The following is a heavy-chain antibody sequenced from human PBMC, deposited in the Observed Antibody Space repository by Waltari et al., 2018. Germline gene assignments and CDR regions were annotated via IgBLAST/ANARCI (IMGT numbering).Heavy chain of an antibody. D-gene: IGHD2-15*01. V-gene: IGHV3-7*01. CDR1: GFTFSSYW. Sequence: EVQLVESGGGLVQPGGSLRLSCAASGFTFSSYWMSWVRQAPWKGLEWVANIKQDGSEKYYVDSVKGRFTISRDNAKNSLYLQMNSLRAEDTAVYYCARMRPYCSGGSCYESYWGQGTLVTVSS. J-gene: IGHJ4*02. CDR3: ARMRPYCSGGSCYESY. CDR2: IKQDGSEK.